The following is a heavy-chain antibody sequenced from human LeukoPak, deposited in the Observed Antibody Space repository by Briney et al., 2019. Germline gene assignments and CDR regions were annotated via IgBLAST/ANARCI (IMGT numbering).Heavy chain of an antibody. CDR3: ARPQDFGLTGMNAFDI. V-gene: IGHV5-51*01. CDR2: IYPGDSDT. J-gene: IGHJ3*02. CDR1: GYSFNTYW. D-gene: IGHD7-27*01. Sequence: GESLKISCKGSGYSFNTYWIGWVRQMPGKGLELMGIIYPGDSDTKYSPSLQGQVTISADKSISTAYLQWSSLKASDTAMYYCARPQDFGLTGMNAFDIWGQGTMVTVSS.